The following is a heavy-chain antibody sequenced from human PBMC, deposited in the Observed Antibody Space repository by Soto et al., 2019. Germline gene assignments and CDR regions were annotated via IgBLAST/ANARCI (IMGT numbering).Heavy chain of an antibody. D-gene: IGHD5-12*01. CDR3: ARDRNQNQRRRDGYNDAFDI. V-gene: IGHV1-18*01. J-gene: IGHJ3*02. CDR1: GYTFTSYG. CDR2: ISAYNGNT. Sequence: ASVKVSCKASGYTFTSYGISWVRQAPGQGLEWMGWISAYNGNTNYAQKLQGRVTMNTDTSTSTAYMELRSRRSDDTAVYYCARDRNQNQRRRDGYNDAFDIWGQGTMVTVSS.